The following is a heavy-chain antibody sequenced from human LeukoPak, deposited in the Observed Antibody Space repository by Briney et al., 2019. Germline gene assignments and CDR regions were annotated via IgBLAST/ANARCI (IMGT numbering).Heavy chain of an antibody. J-gene: IGHJ3*02. V-gene: IGHV3-48*01. CDR1: GFTFSSYS. D-gene: IGHD3-10*01. Sequence: PGGSLRLSCAASGFTFSSYSMNWVRQAPGKGLEWVSYISSSSSTIYYADSVKGRFTISRDNAKNSLYLQMNSLRAEDTAVYYCARDIDLWFGETDAFDIWGQGTMVTVSS. CDR3: ARDIDLWFGETDAFDI. CDR2: ISSSSSTI.